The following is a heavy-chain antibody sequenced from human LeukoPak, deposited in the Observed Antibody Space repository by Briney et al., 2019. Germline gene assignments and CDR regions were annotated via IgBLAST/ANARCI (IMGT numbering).Heavy chain of an antibody. J-gene: IGHJ6*02. V-gene: IGHV1-69*01. Sequence: ASVKVSCKASGGTFSSYAISWVRQAPGQGLEWMGGIIPIFGTANYAQKFQGRVTITADESTSTAYMELSSQRSEDTAVYYCARNDDFWSSYFLRVGYHYYGMDVWGQGTTVTVSS. CDR1: GGTFSSYA. CDR2: IIPIFGTA. D-gene: IGHD3-3*01. CDR3: ARNDDFWSSYFLRVGYHYYGMDV.